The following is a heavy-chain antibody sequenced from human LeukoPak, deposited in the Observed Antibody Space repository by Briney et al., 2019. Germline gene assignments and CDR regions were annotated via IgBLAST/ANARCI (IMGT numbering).Heavy chain of an antibody. CDR1: GYTFSDYW. V-gene: IGHV5-51*01. D-gene: IGHD2-2*03. CDR2: IYPGDSET. Sequence: GKSLKISCKASGYTFSDYWIGWVRHMPGKGLEWMTIIYPGDSETRYSPSLQGQVTISADKSINTAYLQWSSLKASDSGMYYCARQRGYRMTKDGFDVWGQGTMVTVSS. CDR3: ARQRGYRMTKDGFDV. J-gene: IGHJ3*01.